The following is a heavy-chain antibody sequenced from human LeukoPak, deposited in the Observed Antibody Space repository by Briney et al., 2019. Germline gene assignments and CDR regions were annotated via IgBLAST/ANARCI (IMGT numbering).Heavy chain of an antibody. Sequence: GGSLRLSCAASGFTFSTYWMHWVGQAPGKGLVWVSRINGDGSVRDYVDSVKGRFNISRDNAKNTLFLHMNSLRGEDTAVYYCAREGAVDGIFYYYMDVWGKGTMVTVSS. CDR3: AREGAVDGIFYYYMDV. V-gene: IGHV3-74*01. CDR2: INGDGSVR. J-gene: IGHJ6*03. CDR1: GFTFSTYW. D-gene: IGHD6-19*01.